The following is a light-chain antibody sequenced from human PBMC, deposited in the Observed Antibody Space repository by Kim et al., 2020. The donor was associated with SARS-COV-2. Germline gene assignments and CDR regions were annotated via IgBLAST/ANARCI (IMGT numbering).Light chain of an antibody. J-gene: IGKJ3*01. CDR2: KVS. CDR1: QSLVHSDGNTY. CDR3: MQGTHWPFT. V-gene: IGKV2-30*02. Sequence: EVVMTQSPLSLPVTLGQPASISCRSSQSLVHSDGNTYLSWLQQRPGQSPRRLIYKVSNRDPGAPDRFSGSGSGTDFTLKISRVEAEDVGLYYCMQGTHWPFTFGPGTKVDIK.